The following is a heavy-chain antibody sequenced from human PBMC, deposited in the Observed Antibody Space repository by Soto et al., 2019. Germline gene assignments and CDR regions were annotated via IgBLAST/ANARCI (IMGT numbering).Heavy chain of an antibody. J-gene: IGHJ2*01. V-gene: IGHV3-66*01. D-gene: IGHD2-15*01. Sequence: KGLEWVSVIYSGGSTYYADPVTGSFTISRDNSKNTLYLQMNSLRAEDTAVYFFFFQAEDGIRDTVPVSAFLLNRSSDL. CDR2: IYSGGST. CDR3: FFQAEDGIRDTVPVSAFLLNRSSDL.